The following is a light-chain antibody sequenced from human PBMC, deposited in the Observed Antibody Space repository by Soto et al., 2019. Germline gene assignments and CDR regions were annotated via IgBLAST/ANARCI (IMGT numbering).Light chain of an antibody. Sequence: DIQMTQSPSTLSASVGDRVTITCRASQSISSWLAWYQQKPGKAPKLLIYKASSLESGVPSRFSGSGSGTEFTLTISSLQPDDFATYYCQQYNSHPTWTFRQGTNVDIK. J-gene: IGKJ1*01. CDR3: QQYNSHPTWT. CDR1: QSISSW. CDR2: KAS. V-gene: IGKV1-5*03.